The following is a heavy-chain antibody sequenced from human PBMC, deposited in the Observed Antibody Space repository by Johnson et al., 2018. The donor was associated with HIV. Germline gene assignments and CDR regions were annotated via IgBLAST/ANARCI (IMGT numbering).Heavy chain of an antibody. V-gene: IGHV3-9*01. D-gene: IGHD6-19*01. CDR3: AKDQSWLVRKSFDI. CDR2: ISWNSGSI. Sequence: EVQLVESGGGLVQPGRSLRLSCAASGFTFDDYAMHWVRQAPGKGLEWVSGISWNSGSIGYADSVKGRFTISRDNAKNSLYLQMNSLRAEDTALYYCAKDQSWLVRKSFDIWGQGTMVTVSS. J-gene: IGHJ3*02. CDR1: GFTFDDYA.